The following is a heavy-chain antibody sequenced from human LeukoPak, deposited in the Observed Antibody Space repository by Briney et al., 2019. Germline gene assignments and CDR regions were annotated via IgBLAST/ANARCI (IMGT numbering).Heavy chain of an antibody. V-gene: IGHV4-34*01. CDR2: INHSGST. Sequence: SETLSLTCAVYGGSFSGYYWSWIRQPPGKGLEWTGEINHSGSTNYNPSLKSRVTISVDTSKNQFSLKLSSVTAVDTAVYYCARSGYSYGYRFKSWFDPWGQGTLVTVSS. D-gene: IGHD5-18*01. J-gene: IGHJ5*02. CDR3: ARSGYSYGYRFKSWFDP. CDR1: GGSFSGYY.